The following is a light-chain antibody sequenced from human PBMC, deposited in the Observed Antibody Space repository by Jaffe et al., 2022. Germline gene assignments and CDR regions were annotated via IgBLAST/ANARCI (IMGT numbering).Light chain of an antibody. J-gene: IGLJ2*01. V-gene: IGLV3-1*01. CDR2: QDN. Sequence: SSELIQPPSVSVSPGQTASISCSGNNLRGKYVSWYQKKPGQSPVLSMYQDNKRPSEIPERFSGSNSGKTATLTISETQAMDEAEYYCQAWDSRNATVIFGGGTKLTVL. CDR3: QAWDSRNATVI. CDR1: NLRGKY.